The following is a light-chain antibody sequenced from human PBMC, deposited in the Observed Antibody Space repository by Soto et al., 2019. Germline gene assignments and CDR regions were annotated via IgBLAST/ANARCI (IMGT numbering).Light chain of an antibody. V-gene: IGKV3-20*01. J-gene: IGKJ5*01. CDR3: QQYDNSPIT. CDR2: GAS. Sequence: EIVLTQSPGILSLSPGERASLSCGASQSISSSFLAWYQQKPGQDPRLLIYGASSRATGIPDRFSGTGYETDFTLTIRRLETEDFAVYYCQQYDNSPITFGQGKRLEIK. CDR1: QSISSSF.